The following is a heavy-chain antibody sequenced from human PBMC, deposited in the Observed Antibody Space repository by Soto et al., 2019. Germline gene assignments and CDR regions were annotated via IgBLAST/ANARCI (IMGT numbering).Heavy chain of an antibody. CDR2: IYYSGST. CDR3: AKDSGYNYGYFRWFDP. V-gene: IGHV4-59*01. Sequence: SETLSLTCTVSGGSIRSYYWSWIRQPPGKGLEWIGYIYYSGSTNYNPSLKSRVTISVDTSENQFSLKLSSVTAADTAVYYCAKDSGYNYGYFRWFDPWGQGTLVTVSS. D-gene: IGHD5-18*01. J-gene: IGHJ5*02. CDR1: GGSIRSYY.